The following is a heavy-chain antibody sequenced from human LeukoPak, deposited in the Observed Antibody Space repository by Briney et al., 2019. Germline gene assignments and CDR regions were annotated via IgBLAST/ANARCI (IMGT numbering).Heavy chain of an antibody. CDR1: GGTFSSYA. D-gene: IGHD4-17*01. J-gene: IGHJ4*02. Sequence: SVKVSCKASGGTFSSYAISWVRQAPGQGLEWMGRIIPILGIANYAQKFQGRVTITADKSTSTAYMELSSLRSEDTAVYYCARDEYGSRGDYWGQGTLVTVSS. CDR2: IIPILGIA. CDR3: ARDEYGSRGDY. V-gene: IGHV1-69*04.